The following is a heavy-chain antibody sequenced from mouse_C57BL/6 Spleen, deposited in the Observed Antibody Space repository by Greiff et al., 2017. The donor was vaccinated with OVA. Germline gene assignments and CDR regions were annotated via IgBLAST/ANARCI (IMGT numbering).Heavy chain of an antibody. Sequence: QVHVKQPGAELVKPGASVKMSCKASGYTFTSYWITWVKQRPGQGLEWIGDIYPGSGSTNYNEKFKSKATLTVDTSSSTAYMQLSSLTSEDSAVYYCARDLITTVEAYWGQGTLVTVSA. CDR1: GYTFTSYW. J-gene: IGHJ3*01. D-gene: IGHD1-1*01. CDR2: IYPGSGST. CDR3: ARDLITTVEAY. V-gene: IGHV1-55*01.